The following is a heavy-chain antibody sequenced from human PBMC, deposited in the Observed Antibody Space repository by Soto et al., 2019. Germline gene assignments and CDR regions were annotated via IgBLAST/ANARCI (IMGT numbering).Heavy chain of an antibody. V-gene: IGHV3-73*01. Sequence: PGGSLRLSCAASGFTFSDSAVHWVRQASGKGLEWVGRIRNKGNNYVTAYTASVKGRFTISRDDSKNTVYLQMNSLKIDDTAVYYCTSRRDWTAVDPLDYWGLGTLVTVSS. CDR1: GFTFSDSA. CDR3: TSRRDWTAVDPLDY. D-gene: IGHD5-18*01. J-gene: IGHJ4*02. CDR2: IRNKGNNYVT.